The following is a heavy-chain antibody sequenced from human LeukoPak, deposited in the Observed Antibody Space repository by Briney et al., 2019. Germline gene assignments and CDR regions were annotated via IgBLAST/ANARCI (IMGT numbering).Heavy chain of an antibody. J-gene: IGHJ3*02. CDR2: INPSGGST. D-gene: IGHD2/OR15-2a*01. V-gene: IGHV1-46*01. CDR3: ARDVSSSDAFDI. CDR1: GYTFTSYY. Sequence: GASVKVSCKASGYTFTSYYMHWVRQAPGQGLEWMGIINPSGGSTSYAQKFQGRVTMTWDMSTSTVYMELSSLRSEDTAVYYCARDVSSSDAFDIWGQGTMVTVSS.